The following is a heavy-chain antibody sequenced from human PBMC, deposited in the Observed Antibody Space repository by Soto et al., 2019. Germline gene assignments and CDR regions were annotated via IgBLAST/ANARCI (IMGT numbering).Heavy chain of an antibody. CDR2: INHSGST. J-gene: IGHJ6*02. CDR1: GGSFSGYY. D-gene: IGHD1-26*01. Sequence: LALTCAGYGGSFSGYYWSWIRQPPGKGLEWIGEINHSGSTNYNPSLKSRVTISVDTSKSQFSLKLSSLTAADTAVYYCARGRDECKLGNVWGHGT. CDR3: ARGRDECKLGNV. V-gene: IGHV4-34*01.